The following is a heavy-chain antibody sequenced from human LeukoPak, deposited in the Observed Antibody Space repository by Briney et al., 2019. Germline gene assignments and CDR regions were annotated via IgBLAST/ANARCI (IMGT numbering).Heavy chain of an antibody. Sequence: ASVKVSCKAPGYTFTSYGISWVRQAPGQGLGWMGWISAYNGNTNYAQKLQGRVTMTTDTSTSTAYMELRSLRSDDTAVYYCARVYYDILTGYYPSDLDYWGQGTLVTVSS. CDR2: ISAYNGNT. CDR1: GYTFTSYG. J-gene: IGHJ4*02. D-gene: IGHD3-9*01. CDR3: ARVYYDILTGYYPSDLDY. V-gene: IGHV1-18*01.